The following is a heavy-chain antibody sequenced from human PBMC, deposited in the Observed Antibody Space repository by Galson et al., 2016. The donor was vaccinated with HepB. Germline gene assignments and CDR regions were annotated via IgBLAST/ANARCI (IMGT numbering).Heavy chain of an antibody. CDR1: GFTFSNYW. Sequence: SLRLSCAASGFTFSNYWMSWVRQAPGKGLEWVANINQDGSEKYYVDSMKGRFSISRDNAKKSLYLEVNSLRAEDTAVYYCARGSPYSSGWYEGVFDYWGQGTLVTVSS. D-gene: IGHD6-19*01. CDR2: INQDGSEK. V-gene: IGHV3-7*01. CDR3: ARGSPYSSGWYEGVFDY. J-gene: IGHJ4*02.